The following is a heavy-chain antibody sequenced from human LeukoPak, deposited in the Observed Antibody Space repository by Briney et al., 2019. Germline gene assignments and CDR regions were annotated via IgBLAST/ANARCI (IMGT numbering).Heavy chain of an antibody. V-gene: IGHV1-69*05. CDR3: ARGSLLRFYYYYMDG. CDR2: IIPIFGTA. Sequence: SVKVSCKASRGTFSSYAISWVRQAPGQGLEWMGGIIPIFGTANYAQKFQGRVTITTDESTSTAYMELSSLGSEDTAVYYCARGSLLRFYYYYMDGWGKGTTVTVSS. J-gene: IGHJ6*03. D-gene: IGHD2-15*01. CDR1: RGTFSSYA.